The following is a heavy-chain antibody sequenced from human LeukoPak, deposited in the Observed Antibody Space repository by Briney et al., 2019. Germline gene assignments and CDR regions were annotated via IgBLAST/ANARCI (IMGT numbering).Heavy chain of an antibody. J-gene: IGHJ5*02. CDR3: ARRPLHSQNYFDP. CDR2: VFPGDSDT. CDR1: GATFTSYW. D-gene: IGHD1-7*01. Sequence: GASLQISSKGFGATFTSYWIAWVRPMPGKGLEWMGIVFPGDSDTRYSPFFQGQVTISVDRSTNTAYLQWSSLNVSDTALYFCARRPLHSQNYFDPWGQGTLVTVSS. V-gene: IGHV5-51*01.